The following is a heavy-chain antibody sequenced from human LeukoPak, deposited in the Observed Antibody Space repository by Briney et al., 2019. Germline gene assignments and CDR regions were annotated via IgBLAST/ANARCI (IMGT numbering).Heavy chain of an antibody. CDR3: ARGVTGYYFDY. Sequence: SQTLSLTCTVSGVSISSGGYYWSWIRQHPGKGLEWIGYIYYSGSTYYNPSLKSRVTISVDTSKNQFSLKLSSVTAADTAVYYCARGVTGYYFDYWGQGTLVTVSS. V-gene: IGHV4-31*03. CDR1: GVSISSGGYY. D-gene: IGHD2-21*02. CDR2: IYYSGST. J-gene: IGHJ4*02.